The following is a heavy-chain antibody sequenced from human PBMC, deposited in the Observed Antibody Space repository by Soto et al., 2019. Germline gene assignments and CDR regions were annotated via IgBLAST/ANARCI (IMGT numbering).Heavy chain of an antibody. CDR3: ASVPDGDYERYFAV. D-gene: IGHD4-17*01. V-gene: IGHV4-31*01. CDR1: GGSVNTGGYY. CDR2: VYYTGGT. J-gene: IGHJ2*01. Sequence: QVHLQESGPGLVKPSETLSLTCSVSGGSVNTGGYYWSWIRQNPGKGLEWIGYVYYTGGTYYNPSLSALVALSVEPPHNTSENPFSRTLSSATAADSAVECWASVPDGDYERYFAVWGRGTLVMVSS.